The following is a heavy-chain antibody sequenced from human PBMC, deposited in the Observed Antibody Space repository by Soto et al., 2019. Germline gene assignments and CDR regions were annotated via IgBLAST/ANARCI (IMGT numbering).Heavy chain of an antibody. J-gene: IGHJ4*02. D-gene: IGHD5-12*01. CDR2: FHPGDSDT. Sequence: PGESLKISCKAAVYSFTSYWIAWVRQMPGKGLEYMGLFHPGDSDTRYSPSFQGQVTFSADKSITTAYLQWSSLKASDTAMYYCASQFRYSGYEYGYDYWGQGTLVTVSS. CDR3: ASQFRYSGYEYGYDY. CDR1: VYSFTSYW. V-gene: IGHV5-51*01.